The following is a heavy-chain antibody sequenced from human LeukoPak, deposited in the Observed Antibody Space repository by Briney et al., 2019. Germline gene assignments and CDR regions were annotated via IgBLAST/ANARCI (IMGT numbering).Heavy chain of an antibody. CDR2: INPNSGGT. CDR1: GYTFTGYY. Sequence: ASVKVSCKASGYTFTGYYMHWVRQAPGQGLEWMGWINPNSGGTNYAQKFQGRVTMTRATSISTAYFELSRLRYDDTAVYYCARDPESSSWSNCFDPRLQATNVSVSS. CDR3: ARDPESSSWSNCFDP. J-gene: IGHJ5*02. D-gene: IGHD6-13*01. V-gene: IGHV1-2*02.